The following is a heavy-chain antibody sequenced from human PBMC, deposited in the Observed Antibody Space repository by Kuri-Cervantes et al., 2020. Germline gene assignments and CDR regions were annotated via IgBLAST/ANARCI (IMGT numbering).Heavy chain of an antibody. CDR1: GFTCSTYA. CDR3: ARGALWFGDYRAYGMDV. V-gene: IGHV3-30-3*01. CDR2: ISYDGSNK. Sequence: GGSLRLSCAASGFTCSTYALHWVRQAPGKGLEWVAVISYDGSNKYYADSVKGRFTISRDNSKNTLYLQMNSLRAEDTAVYYCARGALWFGDYRAYGMDVWGQGTTVTVSS. D-gene: IGHD3-10*01. J-gene: IGHJ6*02.